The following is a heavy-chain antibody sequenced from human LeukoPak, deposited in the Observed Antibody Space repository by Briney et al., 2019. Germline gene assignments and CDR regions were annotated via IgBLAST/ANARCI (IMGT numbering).Heavy chain of an antibody. CDR3: AKESGYSSGWYFDY. CDR1: GFTFDDYA. Sequence: PGRSLRLSCAASGFTFDDYAMHWVRHAPGKGLEWASGISWNSGSIGYADSVKGRFTISRDNAKNSLYLQMNSLRAEDTALYYCAKESGYSSGWYFDYWGQGTLVTVSS. V-gene: IGHV3-9*01. CDR2: ISWNSGSI. J-gene: IGHJ4*02. D-gene: IGHD6-19*01.